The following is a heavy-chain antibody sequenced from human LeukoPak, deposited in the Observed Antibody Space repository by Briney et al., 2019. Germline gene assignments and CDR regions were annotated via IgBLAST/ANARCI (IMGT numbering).Heavy chain of an antibody. V-gene: IGHV3-48*01. CDR1: GFTFSTYS. CDR3: ARPTRGFSYGDVGDY. D-gene: IGHD5-18*01. CDR2: ISSSSSTI. J-gene: IGHJ4*02. Sequence: GGSLRLSCAASGFTFSTYSMNWVRQAPGKGLEWVSFISSSSSTIYYADSVKGRFTISRDNAKNSLYLQMNSLRAEDTALYYCARPTRGFSYGDVGDYWGQGTLVTVSS.